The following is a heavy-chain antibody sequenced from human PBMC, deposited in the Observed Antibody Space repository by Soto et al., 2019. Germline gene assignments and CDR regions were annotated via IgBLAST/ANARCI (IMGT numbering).Heavy chain of an antibody. Sequence: PSETLSLTCAVYGGSFSGYYWSWIRQPPGKGLEWIGEINHSGSTNYNPSLKSRVTISVDTSKNQFSLKLSSVTAADTAVYYCARGNYDILTGPLGWFDPWGQGTLVTVSS. CDR3: ARGNYDILTGPLGWFDP. V-gene: IGHV4-34*01. D-gene: IGHD3-9*01. CDR2: INHSGST. CDR1: GGSFSGYY. J-gene: IGHJ5*02.